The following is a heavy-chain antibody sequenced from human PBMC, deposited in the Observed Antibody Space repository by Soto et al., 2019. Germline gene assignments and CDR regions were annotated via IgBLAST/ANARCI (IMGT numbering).Heavy chain of an antibody. CDR2: INAGNGNT. J-gene: IGHJ5*02. CDR3: ARDRSIAARRGNWFDP. Sequence: ASVKVSCNASGYTFTSYAMHWVLHTPGQGLEWMGWINAGNGNTKYSQKFQGRVTITRDTSASTAYMELSSLRSEDTAVYYCARDRSIAARRGNWFDPWGQGTLVTVSS. V-gene: IGHV1-3*01. CDR1: GYTFTSYA. D-gene: IGHD6-6*01.